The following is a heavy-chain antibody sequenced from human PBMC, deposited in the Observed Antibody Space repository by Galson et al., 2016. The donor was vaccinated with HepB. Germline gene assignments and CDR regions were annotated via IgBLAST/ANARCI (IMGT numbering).Heavy chain of an antibody. CDR1: GFTLSSYW. V-gene: IGHV3-7*05. J-gene: IGHJ4*02. Sequence: SLRLSCAASGFTLSSYWMSWVCQAPGKGLEWVANIKQDGSEEYYVDSVKGRFTISRDNAKNSLYLQMNSLRAEDTAVYYCARRRGSGSHDYWGQGTLVTVSS. CDR3: ARRRGSGSHDY. CDR2: IKQDGSEE. D-gene: IGHD3-10*01.